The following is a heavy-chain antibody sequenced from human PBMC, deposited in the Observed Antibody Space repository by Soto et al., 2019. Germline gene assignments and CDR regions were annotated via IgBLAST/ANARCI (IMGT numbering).Heavy chain of an antibody. CDR1: GGSISSGSYY. V-gene: IGHV4-39*07. D-gene: IGHD4-17*01. J-gene: IGHJ5*02. CDR3: ARDHRKYYGDYGWLDT. Sequence: SETLSLTCTVSGGSISSGSYYWGWIRQPPGKGLEWIGYIYHSGSTYYNPSLKSRVTISVDTSKNQFSLKLSSVTAADTAVYYCARDHRKYYGDYGWLDTWGQGTLVTVSS. CDR2: IYHSGST.